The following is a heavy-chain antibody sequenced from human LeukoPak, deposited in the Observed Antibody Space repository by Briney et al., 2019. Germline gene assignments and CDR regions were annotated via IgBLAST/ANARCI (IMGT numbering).Heavy chain of an antibody. Sequence: GGSLRLSCAASGFTFSGYTMMGVRQAPGRGLEWVSTVSYSGESTYYADSVRGRFTISRDNSRGTLYLRMDRLTAEDTAVYYCARAPFDYWGQGTLLTVSS. CDR2: VSYSGEST. V-gene: IGHV3-23*01. J-gene: IGHJ4*02. CDR1: GFTFSGYT. CDR3: ARAPFDY.